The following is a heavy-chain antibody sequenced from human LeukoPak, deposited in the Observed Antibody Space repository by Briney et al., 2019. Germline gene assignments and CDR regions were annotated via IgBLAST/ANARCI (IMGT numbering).Heavy chain of an antibody. CDR2: IYHGGST. Sequence: SQTLSLTCTVSGGSISSGGYYWSWIRQPPGKGLEWIGYIYHGGSTYYNPSLKSRVTISVDRSKNQFSLKLSSVTAADTAVYYCARGLGATDFDYWGQGTLVTVSS. D-gene: IGHD1-26*01. CDR3: ARGLGATDFDY. J-gene: IGHJ4*02. V-gene: IGHV4-30-2*01. CDR1: GGSISSGGYY.